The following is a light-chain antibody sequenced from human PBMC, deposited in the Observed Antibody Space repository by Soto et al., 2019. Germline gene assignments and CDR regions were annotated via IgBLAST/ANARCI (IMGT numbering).Light chain of an antibody. J-gene: IGLJ1*01. CDR1: SSDVVAYNS. CDR3: SSATSSSTYL. V-gene: IGLV2-14*03. Sequence: QSALTQPASVSGSPGQSITISCTGTSSDVVAYNSVSWYQQHPDKAPKIIIFSGTSRTSGLSDRFSGSKSDNTASLTISGLRTEDEADYYCSSATSSSTYLFGTGTKLTVL. CDR2: SGT.